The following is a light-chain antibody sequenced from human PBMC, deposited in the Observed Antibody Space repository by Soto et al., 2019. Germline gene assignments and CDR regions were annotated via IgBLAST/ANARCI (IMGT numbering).Light chain of an antibody. CDR3: QQYYSTPLS. J-gene: IGKJ4*01. CDR1: QSVLYSSNNKNY. CDR2: WAS. Sequence: DIVMTQSPDSLAVSLGERATINCKSSQSVLYSSNNKNYLAWYQQKPGQPPKLLLYWASTRDSGVPDRFSGSGSGTDFTLPISSLQAEDVAVYYCQQYYSTPLSFGGGTKVEIK. V-gene: IGKV4-1*01.